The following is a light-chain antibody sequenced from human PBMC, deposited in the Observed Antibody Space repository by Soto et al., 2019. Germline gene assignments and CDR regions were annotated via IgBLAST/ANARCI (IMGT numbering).Light chain of an antibody. CDR1: GSNIGSNT. V-gene: IGLV1-44*01. CDR3: ATWDDSLNGYV. CDR2: TNN. J-gene: IGLJ1*01. Sequence: QSVLTQPPSASGTPGQRITIPCSGSGSNIGSNTVTWYQQLPRTAPKLLIYTNNQRPSGVPDRFSGSRSGTSASLAISGLQSGDEADYHCATWDDSLNGYVFGTGTKVTVL.